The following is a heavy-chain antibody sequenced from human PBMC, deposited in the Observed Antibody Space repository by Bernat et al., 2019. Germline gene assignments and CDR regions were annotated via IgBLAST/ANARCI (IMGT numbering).Heavy chain of an antibody. D-gene: IGHD2-21*02. CDR1: GFTFGSYW. Sequence: EVQLVESGGDLVQPGGSLRLSCATSGFTFGSYWMGWVRQAPGKGLEWVANIKGDGSENYYVDSVRGRFTISSDNAKNSLYLQMNSLRVEDTAVYYCARWLKGGGDCCGLDYWGQGTQVTVSS. CDR3: ARWLKGGGDCCGLDY. CDR2: IKGDGSEN. J-gene: IGHJ4*02. V-gene: IGHV3-7*01.